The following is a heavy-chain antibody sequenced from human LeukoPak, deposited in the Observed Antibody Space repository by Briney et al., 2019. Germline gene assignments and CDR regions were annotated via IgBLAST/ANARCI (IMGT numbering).Heavy chain of an antibody. D-gene: IGHD1-26*01. J-gene: IGHJ4*02. CDR3: AVRGATLDY. CDR1: GFTFSTYS. V-gene: IGHV3-53*01. CDR2: IYSGGST. Sequence: PGGSLRLSCAASGFTFSTYSMNWVRQAPGKGLEWVSVIYSGGSTYYADSVKGRFTISRDNSKNTLYLQMNSLRAEDTAVYYCAVRGATLDYWGQGTLVTVSS.